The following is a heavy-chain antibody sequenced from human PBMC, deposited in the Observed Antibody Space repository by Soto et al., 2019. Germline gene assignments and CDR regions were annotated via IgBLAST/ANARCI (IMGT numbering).Heavy chain of an antibody. CDR3: ARHIAVPRTRGFDV. CDR2: ISHTGTT. J-gene: IGHJ4*02. CDR1: GGSISDNW. Sequence: QVQLQESGPGLVKPSGTLSLTCAVSGGSISDNWWSWVRQPPGKGLEWIGEISHTGTTHYNPSLWSRVTISIDKSKYQFSLNLSSVTAADTAVYYCARHIAVPRTRGFDVWGQGTLVTVFS. V-gene: IGHV4-4*02. D-gene: IGHD6-19*01.